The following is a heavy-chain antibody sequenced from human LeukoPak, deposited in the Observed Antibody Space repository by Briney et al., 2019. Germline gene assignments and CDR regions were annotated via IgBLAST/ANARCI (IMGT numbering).Heavy chain of an antibody. J-gene: IGHJ4*02. V-gene: IGHV3-13*01. CDR2: IGTAGDT. CDR3: ARGYDILTGDNYFDY. CDR1: GFTFSSYD. D-gene: IGHD3-9*01. Sequence: GGSLRLSCAASGFTFSSYDMHWVRQATGKGLEWVSAIGTAGDTYYPGSVKGRFTISRESDKNSLYLQMNSLRAGDTAVYYCARGYDILTGDNYFDYWGQGTLVTVSS.